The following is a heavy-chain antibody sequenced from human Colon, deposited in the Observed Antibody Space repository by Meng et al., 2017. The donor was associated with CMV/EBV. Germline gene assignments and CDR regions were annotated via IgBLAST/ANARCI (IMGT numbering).Heavy chain of an antibody. V-gene: IGHV3-23*01. D-gene: IGHD3-22*01. J-gene: IGHJ5*02. CDR2: ISGSGLSNT. Sequence: CTTSGFTLNNYAMSWVRQAPGKGLRWISAISGSGLSNTFYAESVKGRFAISRDNFENTLYLQMNSLRVEDTALYYCATRTIGSAYPWGQGTLVTVSS. CDR1: GFTLNNYA. CDR3: ATRTIGSAYP.